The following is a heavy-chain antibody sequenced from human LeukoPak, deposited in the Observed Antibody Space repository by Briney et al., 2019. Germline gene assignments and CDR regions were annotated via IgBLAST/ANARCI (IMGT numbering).Heavy chain of an antibody. CDR1: EFTFSTYA. J-gene: IGHJ4*02. Sequence: QPGGSLRLSCAASEFTFSTYAMSWVRQAPGQGLEWVSAISSSDSSTYYADSVKGRFTISRDNSKNTLYLQMNSLRAEDTAVYYCAKDETTYDYWGQGTLVTVSS. CDR3: AKDETTYDY. V-gene: IGHV3-23*01. D-gene: IGHD4-11*01. CDR2: ISSSDSST.